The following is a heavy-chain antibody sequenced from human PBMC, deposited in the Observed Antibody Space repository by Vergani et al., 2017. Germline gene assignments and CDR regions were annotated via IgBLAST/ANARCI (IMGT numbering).Heavy chain of an antibody. CDR3: ARAHDYGDYYYYYMDV. CDR1: GFTFSSYA. D-gene: IGHD4-17*01. V-gene: IGHV3-30-3*01. Sequence: QVQLVESGGGVVQPGRSLRLSCAASGFTFSSYAMHWVRQAPGKGLEWVAVISYDGSNKYYADSVKGRFTISRDNSKNTLYLQMNSLRAEDTAVYYCARAHDYGDYYYYYMDVWGKGTTVTVSS. J-gene: IGHJ6*03. CDR2: ISYDGSNK.